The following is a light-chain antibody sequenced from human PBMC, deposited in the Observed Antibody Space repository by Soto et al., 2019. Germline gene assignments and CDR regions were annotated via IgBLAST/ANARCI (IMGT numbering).Light chain of an antibody. J-gene: IGKJ1*01. CDR1: QGISSY. CDR2: AAS. CDR3: QQYYSYPWT. V-gene: IGKV1-8*01. Sequence: AIRMTQSTSSLSASTGDSVTITCRASQGISSYLAWYQQKPGKAPKLLIYAASTLQSGVPSRFSGSGSGTDITLTISCLQSEDFATYYCQQYYSYPWTFGQGTKVDIK.